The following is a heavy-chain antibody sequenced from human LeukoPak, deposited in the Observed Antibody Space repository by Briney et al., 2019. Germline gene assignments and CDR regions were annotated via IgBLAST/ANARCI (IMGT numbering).Heavy chain of an antibody. D-gene: IGHD2-21*02. J-gene: IGHJ3*02. Sequence: SETLSLTCGVYGGSFRGYYWSWIRQPPGKGLEWMGEINHSGSTNYNPSLKGRVTMSVDTSKNQFSLKLSSVTAADTAVYYCARGDLVVVTAIMPFDIWGQGTMVTVSS. CDR2: INHSGST. CDR3: ARGDLVVVTAIMPFDI. CDR1: GGSFRGYY. V-gene: IGHV4-34*01.